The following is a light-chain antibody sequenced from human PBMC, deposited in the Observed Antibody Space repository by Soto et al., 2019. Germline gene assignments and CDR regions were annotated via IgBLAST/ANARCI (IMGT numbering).Light chain of an antibody. Sequence: IVVTQSPGTLSLSPGERATLSCRASQSVSNNYLAWYQQKPGQAPRLLIYGASNRATGIPDRFSGSGSGTDFTLTISRLEPEDFAVYYCQQYGSSGTSGQGTKVAIK. J-gene: IGKJ1*01. CDR3: QQYGSSGT. CDR1: QSVSNNY. CDR2: GAS. V-gene: IGKV3-20*01.